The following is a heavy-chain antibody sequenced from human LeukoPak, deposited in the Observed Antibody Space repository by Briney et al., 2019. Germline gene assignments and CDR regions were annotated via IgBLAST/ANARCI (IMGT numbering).Heavy chain of an antibody. Sequence: PSETLSLTCTVSGSSISGYYWSWIRQPPGKGLEWIGYVSYSGSTNYNPSLKSRVSISVDTSKNQFSLRVHFVSAADTAVYYCASTRRAAVAGRFDSWGQGTLVTVSS. V-gene: IGHV4-59*08. D-gene: IGHD6-19*01. CDR3: ASTRRAAVAGRFDS. CDR1: GSSISGYY. J-gene: IGHJ4*02. CDR2: VSYSGST.